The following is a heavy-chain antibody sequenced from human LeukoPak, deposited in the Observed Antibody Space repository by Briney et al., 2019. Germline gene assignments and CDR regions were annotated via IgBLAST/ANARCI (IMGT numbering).Heavy chain of an antibody. CDR3: ARRGYYDSSGYYFFDY. J-gene: IGHJ4*02. CDR2: INPNSGGT. CDR1: GYTLTGYY. Sequence: ASVKVSCKASGYTLTGYYMHWVRQAPGQGLEWMGRINPNSGGTNYAQKFQGRVTMTRDTSISTAYMELSRLRSDDTAVYYCARRGYYDSSGYYFFDYWGQGTLVTVSS. D-gene: IGHD3-22*01. V-gene: IGHV1-2*06.